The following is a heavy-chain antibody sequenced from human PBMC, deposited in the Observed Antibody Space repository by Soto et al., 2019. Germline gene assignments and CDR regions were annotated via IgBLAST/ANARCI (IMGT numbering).Heavy chain of an antibody. CDR1: GLSLSTNT. CDR2: ISKDGRRK. J-gene: IGHJ4*02. CDR3: ARVGTAKTYDI. Sequence: GGSLRLPCAPSGLSLSTNTMHWVRQVPGKGLEWVASISKDGRRKNYADFVKARFTISKDTANNILYLEMNSLRAEDTCLYYCARVGTAKTYDIWGQGTQVTVSS. D-gene: IGHD3-16*01. V-gene: IGHV3-30*04.